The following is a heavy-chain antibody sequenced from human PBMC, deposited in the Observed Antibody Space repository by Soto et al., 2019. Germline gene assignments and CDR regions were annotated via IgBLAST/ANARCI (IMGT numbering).Heavy chain of an antibody. J-gene: IGHJ4*02. Sequence: GGSLRLSCAASGFTFSGYAMHWVRQAPGKGLEWVAVISYDGSNKYYADSVKGRFTISRDNSKNTLYLQMNSLRAEDTAVHHCARDRGIAAAGTAGVDYWGQGTLVTVSS. CDR2: ISYDGSNK. CDR3: ARDRGIAAAGTAGVDY. D-gene: IGHD6-13*01. CDR1: GFTFSGYA. V-gene: IGHV3-30-3*01.